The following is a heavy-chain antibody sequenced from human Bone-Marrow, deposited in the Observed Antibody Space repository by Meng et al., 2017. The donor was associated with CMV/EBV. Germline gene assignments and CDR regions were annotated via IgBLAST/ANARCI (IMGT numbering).Heavy chain of an antibody. CDR2: INHSGST. D-gene: IGHD1-7*01. Sequence: GSLRLSCAVYGGSFSGYYWSWIRQHPGKGLEWIGEINHSGSTNYNPSLKSRVTISVDTSKNQFSLKLSSVTAADTAVYYCERGRRIVKIITGTSPNWYFDLWGRGTLVTVSS. CDR3: ERGRRIVKIITGTSPNWYFDL. J-gene: IGHJ2*01. CDR1: GGSFSGYY. V-gene: IGHV4-34*01.